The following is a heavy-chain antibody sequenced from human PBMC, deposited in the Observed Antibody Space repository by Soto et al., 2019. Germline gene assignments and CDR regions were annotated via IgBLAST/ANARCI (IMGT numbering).Heavy chain of an antibody. CDR3: AKDLENSSSSWYWFDP. J-gene: IGHJ5*02. CDR2: ISGSGGST. Sequence: GGSLRLSCAASGFTFSSYAMRWVRQAPGKGLEWVSAISGSGGSTYYADSVKGRFTISRDNSKNTLYLQMNSPRAEDTAVYYCAKDLENSSSSWYWFDPWGPGTLVTVSS. D-gene: IGHD6-13*01. V-gene: IGHV3-23*01. CDR1: GFTFSSYA.